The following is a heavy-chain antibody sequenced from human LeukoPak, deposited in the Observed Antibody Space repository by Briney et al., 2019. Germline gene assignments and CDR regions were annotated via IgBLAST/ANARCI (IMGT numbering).Heavy chain of an antibody. CDR3: AKGGIAAAGTCYFDY. CDR2: MWYDGSRE. V-gene: IGHV3-33*06. Sequence: GGSLRLSCAASGFILSTHGMHWVRQAPGKGLEWVAGMWYDGSREDYADSVKGRFTISRDNSKNTLYLQMNSLRAEDTAVYYCAKGGIAAAGTCYFDYWGQGTLVTVSS. D-gene: IGHD6-13*01. CDR1: GFILSTHG. J-gene: IGHJ4*02.